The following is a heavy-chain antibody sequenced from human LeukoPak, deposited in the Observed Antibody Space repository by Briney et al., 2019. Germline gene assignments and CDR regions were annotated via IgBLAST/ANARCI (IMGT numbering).Heavy chain of an antibody. Sequence: SETLSLTCAVSGGSFSGYYWSWIRQPPGKGLEWIGEINHSGSTNYNPSLKSRVTISVDTSKNQFSLKLSSVTAADTAVYYCARGWFGAYYYYYGIDVWGQGTTVTVSS. J-gene: IGHJ6*02. CDR1: GGSFSGYY. D-gene: IGHD3-10*01. V-gene: IGHV4-34*01. CDR2: INHSGST. CDR3: ARGWFGAYYYYYGIDV.